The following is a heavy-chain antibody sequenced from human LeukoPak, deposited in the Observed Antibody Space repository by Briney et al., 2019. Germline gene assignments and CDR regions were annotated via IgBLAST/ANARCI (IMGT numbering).Heavy chain of an antibody. CDR2: ISSSSSYI. V-gene: IGHV3-21*01. D-gene: IGHD6-19*01. CDR3: ARDSGENIAVAGTIDY. Sequence: GGSLRLSCAASGFTFSSYSMSWVRQAPGKGLEWVSSISSSSSYIYYADSVKGRFTISRDNAKNSLYLQMNNLRAEDTAVYYCARDSGENIAVAGTIDYWGQGTLVTVSS. J-gene: IGHJ4*02. CDR1: GFTFSSYS.